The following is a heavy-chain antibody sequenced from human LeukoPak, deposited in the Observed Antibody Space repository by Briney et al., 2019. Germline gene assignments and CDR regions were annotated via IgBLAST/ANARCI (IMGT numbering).Heavy chain of an antibody. CDR3: ARDPPIYCSGGSCYSDY. Sequence: GGSLRLSCAASGFTFSSYGMSWVRQAPGKGLEWVSAISGSGGSTYYADSVKGRFTISRDNSKNTLYLQMNSLRAEDTALYYCARDPPIYCSGGSCYSDYWGQGTLVTVSS. V-gene: IGHV3-23*01. CDR2: ISGSGGST. CDR1: GFTFSSYG. D-gene: IGHD2-15*01. J-gene: IGHJ4*02.